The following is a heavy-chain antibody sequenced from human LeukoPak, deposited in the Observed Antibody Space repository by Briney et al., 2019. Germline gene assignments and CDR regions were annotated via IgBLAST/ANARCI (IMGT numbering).Heavy chain of an antibody. J-gene: IGHJ4*02. CDR1: GFTFSSYA. CDR3: AKFRGSSSWYGGDYFDC. CDR2: ISGSGGST. Sequence: GGSLRLSCAASGFTFSSYAMSWVRQAPGKGLEWVSAISGSGGSTYYADSVKGRFTISRDNSKNTLYLQMNSLRAEDTAVYYCAKFRGSSSWYGGDYFDCWGQGTLVTVSS. D-gene: IGHD6-13*01. V-gene: IGHV3-23*01.